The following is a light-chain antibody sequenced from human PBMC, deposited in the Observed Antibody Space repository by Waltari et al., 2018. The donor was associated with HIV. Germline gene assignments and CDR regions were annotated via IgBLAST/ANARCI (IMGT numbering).Light chain of an antibody. CDR1: ALPKQY. CDR2: KDS. J-gene: IGLJ3*02. V-gene: IGLV3-25*03. Sequence: SYELTQPPSVSVSPGQTARITCSGDALPKQYAYWYQQKPGQAPVLVIYKDSERPSGFPERVSGSSSGSTVTLTISGVQAEDEADDYCQSADSSGTYMVFGGGTKLTVL. CDR3: QSADSSGTYMV.